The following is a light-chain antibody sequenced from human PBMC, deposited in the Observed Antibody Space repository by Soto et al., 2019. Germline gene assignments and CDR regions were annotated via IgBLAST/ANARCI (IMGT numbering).Light chain of an antibody. Sequence: QSALTQPASVSGSPGQSITISCTGTSSDVGGYNYVSWYQQHPGKAPKLIIYDVTNRPSGVSTRFSGSKSGNTASLTISGLQAEDEANYYCSSFTSINTAIXGGGTKLTVL. CDR3: SSFTSINTAI. V-gene: IGLV2-14*01. J-gene: IGLJ2*01. CDR2: DVT. CDR1: SSDVGGYNY.